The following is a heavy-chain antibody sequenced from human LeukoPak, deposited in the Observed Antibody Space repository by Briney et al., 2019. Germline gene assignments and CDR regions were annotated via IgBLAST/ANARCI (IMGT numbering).Heavy chain of an antibody. V-gene: IGHV3-30*02. D-gene: IGHD3-22*01. J-gene: IGHJ4*02. CDR3: AKGGDSSGYEADY. CDR2: IRYDGSNK. CDR1: GFTFSSYG. Sequence: PGGSLRLSCVASGFTFSSYGMHWVRQAPGKGLEWVAFIRYDGSNKYYADSVKGRFTISRDNSKNTLYLQMNSLRAEDTAVYYCAKGGDSSGYEADYWGQGTLVTVSS.